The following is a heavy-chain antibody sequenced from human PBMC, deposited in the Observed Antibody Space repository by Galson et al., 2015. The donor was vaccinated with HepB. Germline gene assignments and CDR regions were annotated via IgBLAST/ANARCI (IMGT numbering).Heavy chain of an antibody. CDR2: IVVGSGNT. V-gene: IGHV1-58*02. J-gene: IGHJ3*02. Sequence: SVKVSCKASGFTFTSSAMQWVRQARGQRLEWIGWIVVGSGNTNYAQKFQERVTITRDMSTSTAYMELSSLRSEDTAVYYCAEAQVGATPSRGAFDIWGQGTMVTVSS. CDR3: AEAQVGATPSRGAFDI. CDR1: GFTFTSSA. D-gene: IGHD1-26*01.